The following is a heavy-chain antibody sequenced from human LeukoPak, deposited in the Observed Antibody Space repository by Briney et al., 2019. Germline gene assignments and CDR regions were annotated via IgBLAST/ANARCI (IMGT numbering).Heavy chain of an antibody. CDR3: ARGRGEWELLGAFDI. Sequence: PSETLSLTCAVYGGSFSGYYWSWIRQPPGKGLEWIGEINHSGSTNYNPSLKSRVTISVDTSKNQFSLKLSSVTAADTAVYYCARGRGEWELLGAFDIWGQGTMVTVSS. D-gene: IGHD1-26*01. V-gene: IGHV4-34*01. CDR2: INHSGST. CDR1: GGSFSGYY. J-gene: IGHJ3*02.